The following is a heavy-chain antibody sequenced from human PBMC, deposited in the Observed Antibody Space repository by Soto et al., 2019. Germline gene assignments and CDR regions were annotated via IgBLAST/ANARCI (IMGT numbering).Heavy chain of an antibody. D-gene: IGHD1-26*01. CDR1: GGSISSGGYS. V-gene: IGHV4-30-2*01. CDR2: IYHSGST. CDR3: ARGPGGSYCDY. J-gene: IGHJ4*02. Sequence: PSETLSLTCAVSGGSISSGGYSWSWIRQPPGKGLEWIGYIYHSGSTYYNPSLKSRVTISVDRSKNQFSLKLSSVTAADTAVYYCARGPGGSYCDYWGQGTLVTVSS.